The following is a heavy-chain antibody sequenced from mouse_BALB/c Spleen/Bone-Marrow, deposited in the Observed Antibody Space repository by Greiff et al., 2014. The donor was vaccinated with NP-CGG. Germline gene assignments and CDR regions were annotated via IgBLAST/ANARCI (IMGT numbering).Heavy chain of an antibody. CDR1: GFTFRSFG. J-gene: IGHJ2*01. CDR2: ISVGTSTI. CDR3: VRGGYYVPSYFDS. Sequence: EVQLVESGGGLVQPGGSRKLSCAASGFTFRSFGMHWARQAPEKGLEWVAYISVGTSTIYYADTVKGRFTISRDNPNNTLFLQMTSLRSEDTAMYYCVRGGYYVPSYFDSWGQGTTLTVSS. D-gene: IGHD2-3*01. V-gene: IGHV5-17*02.